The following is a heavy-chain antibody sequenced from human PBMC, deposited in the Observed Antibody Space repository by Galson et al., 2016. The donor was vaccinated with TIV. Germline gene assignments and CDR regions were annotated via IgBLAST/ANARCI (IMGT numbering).Heavy chain of an antibody. D-gene: IGHD6-19*01. V-gene: IGHV3-23*01. J-gene: IGHJ6*02. CDR1: GFTFSSYA. CDR2: ITGGGGSP. Sequence: SLRLSCAASGFTFSSYALTWVRQAPGKGLEWVAAITGGGGSPYYAGSVKGRFTISRDNSKKMLYLQLNSLRAEDTAVYYCAKVPSSGFSYYYGIDVWGQGTTVTVA. CDR3: AKVPSSGFSYYYGIDV.